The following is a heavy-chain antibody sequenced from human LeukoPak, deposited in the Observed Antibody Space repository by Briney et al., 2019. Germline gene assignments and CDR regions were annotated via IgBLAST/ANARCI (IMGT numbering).Heavy chain of an antibody. CDR2: ISSSSSYI. V-gene: IGHV3-21*03. CDR3: TTEEYDILTGYYKHAFDI. Sequence: GGSLRLSCAASGFTFSSYSMNWVRQAPGKGLEWVSSISSSSSYIYYADSVKGRFTISRDNAKNSLYLQMNSLKTEDTAVYYCTTEEYDILTGYYKHAFDIWGQGTMVTVSS. J-gene: IGHJ3*02. CDR1: GFTFSSYS. D-gene: IGHD3-9*01.